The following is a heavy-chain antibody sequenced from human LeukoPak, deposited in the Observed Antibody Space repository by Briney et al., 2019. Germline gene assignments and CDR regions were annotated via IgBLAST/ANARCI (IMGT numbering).Heavy chain of an antibody. CDR3: ARGNWHWGYYYYYGMDV. V-gene: IGHV4-31*03. Sequence: SQTLSLTCTVSGGSINSGGYYWSWIRQHPGKGLEWIEYIYYSGSTDYNPSLKSRVTISVDTSKNLFSLKLSSVTAADTAVYYCARGNWHWGYYYYYGMDVWGQGTTVTVSS. CDR2: IYYSGST. D-gene: IGHD1-7*01. CDR1: GGSINSGGYY. J-gene: IGHJ6*02.